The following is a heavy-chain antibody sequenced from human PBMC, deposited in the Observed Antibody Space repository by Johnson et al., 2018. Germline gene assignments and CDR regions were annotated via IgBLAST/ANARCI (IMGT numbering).Heavy chain of an antibody. D-gene: IGHD2-2*01. J-gene: IGHJ6*02. CDR2: INQDGSEK. CDR3: AGDGRYCRSARGYHLSHHYYYCMDV. CDR1: GFSFTSYW. V-gene: IGHV3-7*01. Sequence: VQLVQSGGGLVQPGGSLRLSCVFSGFSFTSYWMRWVRQAPGKGLEWVADINQDGSEKYYVDSVKGRFTISRDNAKNSLFLQINSLRAEDTAVYYCAGDGRYCRSARGYHLSHHYYYCMDVWGQGTTVTVSS.